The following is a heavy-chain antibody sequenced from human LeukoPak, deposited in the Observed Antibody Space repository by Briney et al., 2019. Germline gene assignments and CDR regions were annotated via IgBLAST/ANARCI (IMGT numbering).Heavy chain of an antibody. D-gene: IGHD6-13*01. CDR1: GGSIRSYY. Sequence: PSETLSLTCTVSGGSIRSYYWGWIRQPPGKGLEWIGSIYYGGSTYYNPSLKSRVTISVDTSKNQFSLKLSSVTAADTAVYYCARRVAAGVYYFDYWGQGTLVTVSS. J-gene: IGHJ4*02. V-gene: IGHV4-39*01. CDR3: ARRVAAGVYYFDY. CDR2: IYYGGST.